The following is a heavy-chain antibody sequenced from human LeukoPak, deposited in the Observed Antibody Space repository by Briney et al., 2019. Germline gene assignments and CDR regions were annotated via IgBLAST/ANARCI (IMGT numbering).Heavy chain of an antibody. Sequence: QPGGSLRLSCAASGFIFSDYYMSWIRQAPGKGLEWVSLIYSGGSTYYADSVKGRFTVSRDNSKNTLYLQMNSLRAEDTAVYYCASRDKGYYYGMDVWGQGTTVTVSS. CDR3: ASRDKGYYYGMDV. CDR2: IYSGGST. CDR1: GFIFSDYY. J-gene: IGHJ6*02. V-gene: IGHV3-66*01. D-gene: IGHD5-24*01.